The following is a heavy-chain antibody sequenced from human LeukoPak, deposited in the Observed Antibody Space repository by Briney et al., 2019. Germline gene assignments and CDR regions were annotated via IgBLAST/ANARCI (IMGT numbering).Heavy chain of an antibody. V-gene: IGHV3-21*01. Sequence: GGSLRLSCAASGFTFSSYSMNWVRQAPGKGLEWVSSISSSSNYIYYADSVKGRFTISRDNAKNSLYLQMNSLRAEDTAVYYCARDRAVGYCTSTSCSHHYYYSYYMDVWGKGTTVTVSS. CDR2: ISSSSNYI. J-gene: IGHJ6*03. CDR3: ARDRAVGYCTSTSCSHHYYYSYYMDV. CDR1: GFTFSSYS. D-gene: IGHD2-2*01.